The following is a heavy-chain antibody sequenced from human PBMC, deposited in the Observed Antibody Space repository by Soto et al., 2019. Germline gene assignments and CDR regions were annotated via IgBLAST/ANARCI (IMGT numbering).Heavy chain of an antibody. CDR3: ARRTWRYCSGGSCYRRYDAFDI. Sequence: SETLSLTCTVSGGSISIDYWSWIRQPPGKGLEWIGYIYYSGTTSYNPSLKSRVTISVDTSKTHFSLRLSSVTAADTAVYFCARRTWRYCSGGSCYRRYDAFDIWGQGTMVTVSS. V-gene: IGHV4-59*08. CDR1: GGSISIDY. D-gene: IGHD2-15*01. J-gene: IGHJ3*02. CDR2: IYYSGTT.